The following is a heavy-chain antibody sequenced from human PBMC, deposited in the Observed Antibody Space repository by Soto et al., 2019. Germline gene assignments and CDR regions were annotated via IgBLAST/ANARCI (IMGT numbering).Heavy chain of an antibody. CDR3: AKDGRRYCSGGSCYPPDY. V-gene: IGHV3-30*18. Sequence: VGSLRLSCAASGFTFSSYGMHWVRQAPGKGLEWVAVISYDGSNKYYADSVKGRFTISRDNSKNTLYLQMNSLRAEDTAVYYCAKDGRRYCSGGSCYPPDYWGQGTLVTVSS. D-gene: IGHD2-15*01. CDR1: GFTFSSYG. J-gene: IGHJ4*02. CDR2: ISYDGSNK.